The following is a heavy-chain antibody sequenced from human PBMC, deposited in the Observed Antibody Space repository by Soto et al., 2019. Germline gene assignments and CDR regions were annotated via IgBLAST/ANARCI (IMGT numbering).Heavy chain of an antibody. V-gene: IGHV3-49*03. CDR1: GVTFGGYA. J-gene: IGHJ3*02. D-gene: IGHD6-13*01. Sequence: PGGSLGLSCTASGVTFGGYAMRWFRQAPGKGLEWVGFIRSKAYGGTTEYAASVKGRFTISRDDSKSIAYLQMNSLKTEDTAVYYCTRNVRDSSSWYLAFDIWGQGTMVTVSS. CDR2: IRSKAYGGTT. CDR3: TRNVRDSSSWYLAFDI.